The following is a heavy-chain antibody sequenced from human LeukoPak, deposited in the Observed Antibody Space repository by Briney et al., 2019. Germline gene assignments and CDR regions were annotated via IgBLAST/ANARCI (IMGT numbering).Heavy chain of an antibody. CDR1: GGSISSGSYY. CDR2: IYTSGST. Sequence: SETLSLTCTVSGGSISSGSYYWSWIRQPAGKGLEWIGRIYTSGSTNYNPSLKSRVTISVDTSKNQFSLKLCSVTAADTAVYYCARVAYYYDSSGYVTDYWGQGTLVTVSS. D-gene: IGHD3-22*01. CDR3: ARVAYYYDSSGYVTDY. V-gene: IGHV4-61*02. J-gene: IGHJ4*02.